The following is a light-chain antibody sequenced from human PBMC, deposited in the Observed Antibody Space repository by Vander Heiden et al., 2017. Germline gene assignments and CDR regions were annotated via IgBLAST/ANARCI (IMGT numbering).Light chain of an antibody. V-gene: IGKV3-11*01. CDR2: DAS. Sequence: EIVVTQLPATLSLSPGERATLACRASQSVSSYLTWYQQKPGQAPRLLIYDASKRATGIPARFSGIGSGTDFTLTISSLEPEDLAVYYCQQRSIWPLTFGGGTKVEIK. CDR1: QSVSSY. J-gene: IGKJ4*01. CDR3: QQRSIWPLT.